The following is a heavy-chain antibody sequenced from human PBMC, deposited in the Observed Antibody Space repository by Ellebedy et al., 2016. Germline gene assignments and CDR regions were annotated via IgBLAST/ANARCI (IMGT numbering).Heavy chain of an antibody. D-gene: IGHD3-16*01. CDR3: ARGVGGTSLNWFDP. V-gene: IGHV3-21*01. J-gene: IGHJ5*02. Sequence: GESLKISCAASGFMLGGYSMNWVRQAPGKGLEWVSSITSRGSDIFYADSVKGRFTISRDNAQNSVYLQMNSLRGEDTALYYCARGVGGTSLNWFDPWGQGTLVTVS. CDR1: GFMLGGYS. CDR2: ITSRGSDI.